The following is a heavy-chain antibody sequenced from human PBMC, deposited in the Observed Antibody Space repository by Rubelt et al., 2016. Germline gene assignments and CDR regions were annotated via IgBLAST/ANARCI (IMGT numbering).Heavy chain of an antibody. V-gene: IGHV4-39*07. CDR1: GGSVSSSSYY. J-gene: IGHJ4*02. CDR3: ARGVRIAARPNYFDY. Sequence: QVQLQESGPGLVKPSETLSLTCTVSGGSVSSSSYYWGWIRQPPGKGLEYIGTIYYSGSTHYTPSLKSRVTISVDTSKNQFPLKLSSVTAADTAVYYCARGVRIAARPNYFDYWGQGTLVTVSS. D-gene: IGHD6-6*01. CDR2: IYYSGST.